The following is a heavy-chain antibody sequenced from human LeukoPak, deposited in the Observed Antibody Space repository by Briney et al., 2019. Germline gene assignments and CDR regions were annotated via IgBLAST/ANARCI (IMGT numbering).Heavy chain of an antibody. V-gene: IGHV3-23*01. Sequence: GGSLRLSCAASGFTFSTYAMNWVRQAPWRGLECVSTISGSGGTTYYADSVKGRFTISRDNSKSTLYLQMNSLRAGDTAVYYCAKDWGYWGQGTLVTVSS. D-gene: IGHD7-27*01. J-gene: IGHJ4*02. CDR3: AKDWGY. CDR1: GFTFSTYA. CDR2: ISGSGGTT.